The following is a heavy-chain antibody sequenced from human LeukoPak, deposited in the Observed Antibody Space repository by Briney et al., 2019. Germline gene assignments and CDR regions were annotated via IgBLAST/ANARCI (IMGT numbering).Heavy chain of an antibody. Sequence: SETLSLTCAVYGGSFSGYYWSWIRQPPGKGLEWIGEINHSGSTNYNPSLKSRVTISVDTSKNQFSLKLSSVTAADTAVYYCASRYCSSTSCYGDYWDQGTLVTVSS. J-gene: IGHJ4*02. CDR1: GGSFSGYY. V-gene: IGHV4-34*01. CDR2: INHSGST. D-gene: IGHD2-2*01. CDR3: ASRYCSSTSCYGDY.